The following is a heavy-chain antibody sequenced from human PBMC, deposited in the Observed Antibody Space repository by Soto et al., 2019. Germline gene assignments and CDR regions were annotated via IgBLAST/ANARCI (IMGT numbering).Heavy chain of an antibody. D-gene: IGHD2-15*01. CDR3: ASHFTGVLVLGTSPPGGDNYGWDV. J-gene: IGHJ6*02. CDR1: GGTFSRYT. Sequence: QVQLVQSGAEVKKPGSSVKVSCKASGGTFSRYTFTWVRQAPGQGLEWMGRIIPILDIPNYAQNFQGRVTITADKSKGSAYMELSSLPSDDTAVYYCASHFTGVLVLGTSPPGGDNYGWDVWGQGTTVTVSS. V-gene: IGHV1-69*02. CDR2: IIPILDIP.